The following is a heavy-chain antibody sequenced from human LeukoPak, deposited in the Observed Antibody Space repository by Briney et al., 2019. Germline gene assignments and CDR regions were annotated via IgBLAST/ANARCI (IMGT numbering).Heavy chain of an antibody. CDR2: VSITGGTT. CDR1: GFTFSHSW. Sequence: GGSLRLSCVASGFTFSHSWMTWVRQAPERGLEWVSVVSITGGTTYNADSVKGRFTISRDNSKNTLYLQMRNLRVDDTAVYYCAISPLRGYFDLWGRGTLVTVSS. V-gene: IGHV3-23*01. D-gene: IGHD5-12*01. CDR3: AISPLRGYFDL. J-gene: IGHJ2*01.